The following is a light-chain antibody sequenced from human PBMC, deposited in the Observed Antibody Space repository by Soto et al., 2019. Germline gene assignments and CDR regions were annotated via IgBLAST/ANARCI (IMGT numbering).Light chain of an antibody. J-gene: IGKJ4*01. CDR2: GAS. CDR3: HQYDSSPLT. CDR1: QSVSSSY. V-gene: IGKV3-20*01. Sequence: EIVLTQSPGTLSLSPGERATLSCRASQSVSSSYLAWYQQKPGQAPRLLTYGASSRATGIPDSFSGSGSGTDFPLTISRLEPEDFAVYYCHQYDSSPLTFGGGTKVEIK.